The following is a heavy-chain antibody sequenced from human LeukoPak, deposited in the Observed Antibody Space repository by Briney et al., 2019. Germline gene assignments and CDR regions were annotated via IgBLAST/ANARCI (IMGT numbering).Heavy chain of an antibody. Sequence: GGSLRLSCAASGITFSSYWMHWVRQAPGKGLVWVSRINSDGSSTSYADSVKGRFTISRDNAKNTLYLQMNSLRADDTAVYYCARRVWSGWYDYFDYWGQGTLVTVSS. CDR3: ARRVWSGWYDYFDY. CDR1: GITFSSYW. J-gene: IGHJ4*02. D-gene: IGHD6-19*01. CDR2: INSDGSST. V-gene: IGHV3-74*01.